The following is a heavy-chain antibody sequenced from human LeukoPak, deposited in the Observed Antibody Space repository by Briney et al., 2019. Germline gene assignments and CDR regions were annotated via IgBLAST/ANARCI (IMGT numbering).Heavy chain of an antibody. J-gene: IGHJ5*02. V-gene: IGHV1-69*13. Sequence: GASVKVSCKASGGTFSSYAISWVRQAPGQGLEWMGGIIPIFGTANYAQKFQGRVTITADESTSTAYMELSSLRSEDTAVYYCARAVTIEENWFDPWGQGTLVTVSS. D-gene: IGHD3-10*01. CDR2: IIPIFGTA. CDR1: GGTFSSYA. CDR3: ARAVTIEENWFDP.